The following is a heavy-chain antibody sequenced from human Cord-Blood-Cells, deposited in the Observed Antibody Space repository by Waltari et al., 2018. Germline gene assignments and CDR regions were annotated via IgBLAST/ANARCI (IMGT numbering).Heavy chain of an antibody. CDR2: IKQDGSEK. CDR1: GFTFSSYW. CDR3: ARDGLGIRIAY. V-gene: IGHV3-7*01. Sequence: EVQLVESGGGLVQPGGSLRLSCAASGFTFSSYWMSWVRQAPGKGLEWMANIKQDGSEKYYVDSVKGRFTISRDNAKNSLNLQMNSLRAEDTAVYYCARDGLGIRIAYWGQGTLVTVSS. D-gene: IGHD2-15*01. J-gene: IGHJ4*02.